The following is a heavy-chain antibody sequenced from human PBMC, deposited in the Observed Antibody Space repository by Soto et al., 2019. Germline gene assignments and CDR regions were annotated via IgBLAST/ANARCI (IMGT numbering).Heavy chain of an antibody. V-gene: IGHV3-23*01. Sequence: PGGSLRLSCAASGFTFSSYAMSWVRQAPGXGLEWXSAIXXXGXSXXXAXXXXGRFTISRDNSKNTLYLQMNSLRAEDTAVYYCAKDLEAAAGPFDYWGQGTLVTVSS. D-gene: IGHD6-13*01. J-gene: IGHJ4*02. CDR2: IXXXGXSX. CDR1: GFTFSSYA. CDR3: AKDLEAAAGPFDY.